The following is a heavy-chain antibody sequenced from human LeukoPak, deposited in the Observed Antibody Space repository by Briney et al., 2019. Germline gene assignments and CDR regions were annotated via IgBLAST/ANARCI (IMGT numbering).Heavy chain of an antibody. CDR2: IRYDGSNK. J-gene: IGHJ4*02. V-gene: IGHV3-30*02. CDR3: AKGEWEDFDY. CDR1: GFTFSIYG. D-gene: IGHD1-26*01. Sequence: GGSLRLSCAASGFTFSIYGMHWVCQAPGKGLEWVAFIRYDGSNKYYADSVKGRFTISRDNSKNTLYLQMNSLRAEDTAVYYCAKGEWEDFDYWGQGTLVTVSS.